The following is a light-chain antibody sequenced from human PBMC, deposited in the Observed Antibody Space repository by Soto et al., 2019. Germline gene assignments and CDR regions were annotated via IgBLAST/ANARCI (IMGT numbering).Light chain of an antibody. CDR2: WAS. J-gene: IGKJ1*01. Sequence: DIVMTQSPDSLAVSLGERATINCKSSQSILYSSNNKNYLAWYQQKPGQPPKLLIYWASTRESGVPDRFSGSGSGTDFTLPISNPQAGDAAVYYCQQYYDAPQTFGQGTKVEIK. CDR1: QSILYSSNNKNY. CDR3: QQYYDAPQT. V-gene: IGKV4-1*01.